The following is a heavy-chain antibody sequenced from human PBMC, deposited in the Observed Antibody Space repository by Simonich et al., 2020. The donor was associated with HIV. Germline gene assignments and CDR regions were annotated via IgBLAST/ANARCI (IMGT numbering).Heavy chain of an antibody. CDR3: AAGNGLLRFLEWEGTYMDV. Sequence: QVQLQQWGAGLLKPSETLSLTCAVYGGSFSSYYWSWIRQPPGKGLEWIGEINHSGNTNYNSSLKCRVTIAVDTSKNQFSLKLSSVTAADTAVYYCAAGNGLLRFLEWEGTYMDVWGKGTTVTVSS. D-gene: IGHD3-3*01. CDR2: INHSGNT. V-gene: IGHV4-34*01. J-gene: IGHJ6*03. CDR1: GGSFSSYY.